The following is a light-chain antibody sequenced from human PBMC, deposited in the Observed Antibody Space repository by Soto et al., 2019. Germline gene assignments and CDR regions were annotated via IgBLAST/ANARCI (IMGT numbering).Light chain of an antibody. CDR2: QDR. V-gene: IGLV3-1*01. CDR3: QAWDINTVV. J-gene: IGLJ2*01. CDR1: KLGDKY. Sequence: SYELTQSPSVSVSXGXXXXXXXSGDKLGDKYVSWYQQKPGQSPVLVMYQDRKRPPGIPERFSGSNSGNAATLTISGTQPMDEGDYYCQAWDINTVVFGGGTKVTVL.